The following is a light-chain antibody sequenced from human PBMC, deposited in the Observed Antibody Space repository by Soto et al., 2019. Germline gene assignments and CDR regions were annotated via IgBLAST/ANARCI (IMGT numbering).Light chain of an antibody. CDR3: QQYGSSPPYT. CDR1: QSVSSSY. V-gene: IGKV3-20*01. J-gene: IGKJ2*01. CDR2: GAS. Sequence: EIVLTQSPGTLSLSPGERATVSCRASQSVSSSYLAWYQQKPGQAPRLLIYGASRRATGIPDRFSGSGSGTDFTLTISRLEPEDFAVYYCQQYGSSPPYTFGQGTKLQIK.